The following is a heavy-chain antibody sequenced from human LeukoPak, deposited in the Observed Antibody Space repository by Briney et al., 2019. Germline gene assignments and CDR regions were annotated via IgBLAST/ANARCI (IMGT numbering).Heavy chain of an antibody. J-gene: IGHJ4*02. CDR1: GFTFSSSG. Sequence: PGGSLRLSCAASGFTFSSSGMHWVRQAPGKGLEWVAVISYDGSNKYHADSVKGRFTISRDNSENTLYLQMNSLRAEDTAVYYCARDTRYRPHDYWGQGTLVTVSS. V-gene: IGHV3-30*03. CDR3: ARDTRYRPHDY. CDR2: ISYDGSNK. D-gene: IGHD5-18*01.